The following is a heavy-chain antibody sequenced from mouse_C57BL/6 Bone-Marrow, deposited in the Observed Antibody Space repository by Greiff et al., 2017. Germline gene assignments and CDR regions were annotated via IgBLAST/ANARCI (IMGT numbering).Heavy chain of an antibody. CDR3: ARQGYGSSWRVYWYFDV. CDR1: GYTFTDYN. Sequence: VQLQQSGPELVKPGASVKMSCKASGYTFTDYNMHWVKQSHGKSLEWIGYINPNNGGTSYNQKFKGKATLTVNKSSSTAYMELRSLTSEDSAVYYCARQGYGSSWRVYWYFDVWGTGTTVTVSS. D-gene: IGHD1-1*01. V-gene: IGHV1-22*01. J-gene: IGHJ1*03. CDR2: INPNNGGT.